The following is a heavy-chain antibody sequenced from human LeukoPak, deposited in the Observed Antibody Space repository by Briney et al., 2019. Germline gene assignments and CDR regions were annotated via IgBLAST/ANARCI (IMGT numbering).Heavy chain of an antibody. V-gene: IGHV4-39*01. Sequence: SETLSLTCTVSGGSISSSSYYWGWIRQPPGKGLEWIGSIYYSGSTYYNPSLKSRVTISVDTSKNQFSLKLSSVTAADTAVYYCAPNHGAGTLFDYWGQGTLVTVSS. CDR2: IYYSGST. J-gene: IGHJ4*02. CDR3: APNHGAGTLFDY. D-gene: IGHD1-1*01. CDR1: GGSISSSSYY.